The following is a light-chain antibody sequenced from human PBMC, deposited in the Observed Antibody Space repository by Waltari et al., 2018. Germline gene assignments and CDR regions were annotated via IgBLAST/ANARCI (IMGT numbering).Light chain of an antibody. CDR2: EVT. CDR1: SRDVGAYDY. V-gene: IGLV2-8*01. CDR3: GSYAGHAWV. J-gene: IGLJ3*02. Sequence: QSALTQPPSASGSPGQSVTISCSGTSRDVGAYDYVSWYQQHPGKVPKLMIYEVTERPAWVPVHFSGSKSENTASLTGSGLQADDDADYYGGSYAGHAWVCGGGTRLTVL.